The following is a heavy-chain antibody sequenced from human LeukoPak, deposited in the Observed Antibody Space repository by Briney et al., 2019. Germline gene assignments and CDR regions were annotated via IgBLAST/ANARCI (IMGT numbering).Heavy chain of an antibody. D-gene: IGHD6-13*01. CDR3: ARAQGPIAAAGPFDY. CDR2: ISSSSSYI. CDR1: GFSFSNYE. Sequence: PGGSLRLSCAASGFSFSNYEMNWVRQAPGKGLGWVSSISSSSSYIYYADSVKGRFTISRDNAKNSLYLQMNSLRAEDTAVYYCARAQGPIAAAGPFDYWGQGTLVTVSS. J-gene: IGHJ4*02. V-gene: IGHV3-21*01.